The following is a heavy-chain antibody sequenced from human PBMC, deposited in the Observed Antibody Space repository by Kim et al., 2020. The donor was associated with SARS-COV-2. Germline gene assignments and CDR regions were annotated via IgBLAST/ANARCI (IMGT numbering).Heavy chain of an antibody. Sequence: YARKFQGRVTLTRYTSASTVYMELSSLKSDDTAVYYCARGVLPQTFYYFDYWGQGTLVTVSS. CDR3: ARGVLPQTFYYFDY. V-gene: IGHV1-46*01. J-gene: IGHJ4*02.